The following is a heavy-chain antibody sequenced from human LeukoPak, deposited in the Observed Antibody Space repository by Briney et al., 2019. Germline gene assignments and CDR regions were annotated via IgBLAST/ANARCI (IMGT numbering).Heavy chain of an antibody. CDR1: GFTFSSNS. CDR3: ARDLAVGATGFDP. V-gene: IGHV3-21*01. D-gene: IGHD1-26*01. CDR2: ISSSSSYI. J-gene: IGHJ5*02. Sequence: GGSLRLSCAASGFTFSSNSMNWVSQARGKGLEWVSSISSSSSYIYYADSVKGRFTISRDNAKNSLYLQMNSLRAEDTAVYYCARDLAVGATGFDPWGQGTLVTVSS.